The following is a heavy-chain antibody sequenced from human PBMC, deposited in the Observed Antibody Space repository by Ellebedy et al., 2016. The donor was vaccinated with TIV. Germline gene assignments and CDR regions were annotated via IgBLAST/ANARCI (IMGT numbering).Heavy chain of an antibody. CDR1: GFTFSSYA. CDR3: ARGGSGFYYFDY. D-gene: IGHD3-10*01. V-gene: IGHV3-30-3*01. CDR2: ISYDGSNK. Sequence: GGSLRLSXAASGFTFSSYAMHWVRQAPGKGLEWVAVISYDGSNKYYADSVKGRFTISRDNAKNSLYLQMNSLRAEDTAVYYCARGGSGFYYFDYWGQGTLVTVSS. J-gene: IGHJ4*02.